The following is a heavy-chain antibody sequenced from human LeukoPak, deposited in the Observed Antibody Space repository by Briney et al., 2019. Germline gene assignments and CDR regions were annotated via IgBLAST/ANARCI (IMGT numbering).Heavy chain of an antibody. CDR1: GGSISSYY. Sequence: SETLSLTCTVSGGSISSYYWSWIRQPPGKGLEWIGYIYYSGSTNYNPSLKSRVTMSVDTSKNQFSLKLSSVTAADTAVYYCARLTPGIAAAADYWGQGTLVTVSS. V-gene: IGHV4-59*08. CDR2: IYYSGST. D-gene: IGHD6-13*01. J-gene: IGHJ4*02. CDR3: ARLTPGIAAAADY.